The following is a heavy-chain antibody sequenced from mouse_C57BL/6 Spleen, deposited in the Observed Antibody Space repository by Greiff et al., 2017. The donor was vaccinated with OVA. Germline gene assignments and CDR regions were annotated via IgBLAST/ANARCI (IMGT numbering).Heavy chain of an antibody. J-gene: IGHJ1*03. CDR2: IRSKSSNYAT. D-gene: IGHD1-1*01. Sequence: EVQLVESGGGLVQPKGSLKLSCAASGFTFNTYAMHWVRQAPGKGLEWVARIRSKSSNYATYYDDSVKDRITISRDDSQSMLYLQMNNLKTEDTARYYCGRDPGDYYGSSYGWYFDVWGTGTTFTVSS. V-gene: IGHV10-3*01. CDR1: GFTFNTYA. CDR3: GRDPGDYYGSSYGWYFDV.